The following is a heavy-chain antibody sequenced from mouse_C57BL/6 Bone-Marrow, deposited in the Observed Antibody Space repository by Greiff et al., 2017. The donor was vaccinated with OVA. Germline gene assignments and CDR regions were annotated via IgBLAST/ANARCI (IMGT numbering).Heavy chain of an antibody. CDR1: GYTFTSYW. CDR2: IDPSDSYT. D-gene: IGHD1-1*01. V-gene: IGHV1-69*01. Sequence: QVQLQQPGAELVMPGASVKLSCKASGYTFTSYWMHWVKQRPGQGLEWIGEIDPSDSYTNYNQKFKGKSTLTVDKSSSTAYMQLSRLTSEDSAVYYCARDTTVVAYYAMDYWGQGTSVTVSS. J-gene: IGHJ4*01. CDR3: ARDTTVVAYYAMDY.